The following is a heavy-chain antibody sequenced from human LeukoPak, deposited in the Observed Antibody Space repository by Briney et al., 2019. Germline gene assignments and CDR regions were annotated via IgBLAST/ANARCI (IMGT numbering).Heavy chain of an antibody. J-gene: IGHJ4*02. Sequence: GGSLRLSCAASGFTFSTYAMTWVRQAPGEGLEWVSGISGSGCSTYYTDSVKGRFTISRDNSKNTLHLQMSSLRAEDTAVYYCAKDRILYANVEHFDYWGQGTLVTVSS. V-gene: IGHV3-23*01. D-gene: IGHD2-8*01. CDR2: ISGSGCST. CDR3: AKDRILYANVEHFDY. CDR1: GFTFSTYA.